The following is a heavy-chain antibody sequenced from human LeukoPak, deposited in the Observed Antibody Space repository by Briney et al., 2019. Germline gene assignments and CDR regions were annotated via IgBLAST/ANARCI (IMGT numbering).Heavy chain of an antibody. CDR2: IGTAGDT. Sequence: GGSLRLSCAASGFIFSTYDMHWVRQVTGQGLEWVSAIGTAGDTYYPGSVKGRFTVSRDSAKNSLYLKMNSLTAGDTAVYYCAGGAKAYCGADCYTAFDYWGQGTLVTVSS. V-gene: IGHV3-13*04. D-gene: IGHD2-21*02. J-gene: IGHJ4*02. CDR3: AGGAKAYCGADCYTAFDY. CDR1: GFIFSTYD.